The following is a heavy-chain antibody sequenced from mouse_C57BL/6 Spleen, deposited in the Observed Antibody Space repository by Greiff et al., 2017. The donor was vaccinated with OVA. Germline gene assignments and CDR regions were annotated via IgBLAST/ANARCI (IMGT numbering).Heavy chain of an antibody. Sequence: VHVKQSGPELVKPGASVKMSCKASGYTFTDYNMHWVKQSHGKSLEWIGYINPNNGGTSYNQKFKGKATLTVNKSSSTAYMELRSLTSEDSAVYYCARNYGSRYAMDYWGQGTSVTVSS. CDR2: INPNNGGT. V-gene: IGHV1-22*01. CDR3: ARNYGSRYAMDY. CDR1: GYTFTDYN. D-gene: IGHD1-1*01. J-gene: IGHJ4*01.